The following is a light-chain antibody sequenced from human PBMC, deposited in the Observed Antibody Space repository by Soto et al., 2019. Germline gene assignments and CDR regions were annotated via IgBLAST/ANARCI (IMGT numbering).Light chain of an antibody. V-gene: IGLV2-14*03. CDR1: SSDVGGYNY. CDR2: DVS. J-gene: IGLJ2*01. CDR3: SSYTSSSTLGV. Sequence: QSALTQPASVSGSPGQSITISCTGTSSDVGGYNYVSWFQHHPGKGPKLIIYDVSNRPSGVSDRFSGSKSGNTASLTISGLQAEDEADYYCSSYTSSSTLGVFGGGTKVTVL.